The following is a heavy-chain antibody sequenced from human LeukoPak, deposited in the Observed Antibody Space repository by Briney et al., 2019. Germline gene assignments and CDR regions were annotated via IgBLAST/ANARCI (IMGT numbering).Heavy chain of an antibody. V-gene: IGHV1-18*01. J-gene: IGHJ4*02. Sequence: VASVKVSCKASGYTVTSYGISWVRQAPGQGLEWMGGISGYNGNTNYAQKLQGRVTMTTDTSTSTAYMEPRSLRSDDTAVYYCARNKVGYSYGSDYWGQGTLVTVSS. CDR2: ISGYNGNT. CDR3: ARNKVGYSYGSDY. D-gene: IGHD5-18*01. CDR1: GYTVTSYG.